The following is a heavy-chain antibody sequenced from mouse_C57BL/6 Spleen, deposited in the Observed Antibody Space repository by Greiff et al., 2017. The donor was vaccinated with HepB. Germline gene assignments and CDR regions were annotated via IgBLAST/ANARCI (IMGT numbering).Heavy chain of an antibody. V-gene: IGHV5-17*01. CDR3: ARDYGYEWYFDV. D-gene: IGHD2-2*01. CDR2: ISSGSSTI. CDR1: GFTFSDYG. J-gene: IGHJ1*03. Sequence: DVKLVESGGGLVKPGGSLKLSCAASGFTFSDYGMHWVRQAPEKGLEWVAYISSGSSTIYYADTVKGRFTISRDNAKNTLFLQMTSLRSEDTAMYYCARDYGYEWYFDVWGTGTTVTVSS.